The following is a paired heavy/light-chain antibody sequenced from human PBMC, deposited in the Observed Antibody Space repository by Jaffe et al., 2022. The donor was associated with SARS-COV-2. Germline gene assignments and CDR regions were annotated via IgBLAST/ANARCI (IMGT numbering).Heavy chain of an antibody. J-gene: IGHJ4*02. CDR3: ARHPHYDILTGYYIDN. V-gene: IGHV4-59*08. CDR1: GGSISNYF. CDR2: FYYSGST. D-gene: IGHD3-9*01. Sequence: QVQLQESGPGLVKPSETLSLTCTVSGGSISNYFWSWIRQPPGKGLEWIGYFYYSGSTNYNPSLKSRVTMSVDTSKNQFSLKLSSATAADTAVYYCARHPHYDILTGYYIDNWGQGTLVTVSS.
Light chain of an antibody. CDR1: QSISTY. J-gene: IGKJ5*01. V-gene: IGKV1-39*01. CDR2: VAS. CDR3: QQSYSTPIT. Sequence: DIQMTQSPSSLSASAGDRVTITCRASQSISTYLNWYQQKPGKAPKLLIYVASSLQSGVPSRFSGSGSGTDFTLTISSLQPEDFATYYCQQSYSTPITFGQGTRLEIK.